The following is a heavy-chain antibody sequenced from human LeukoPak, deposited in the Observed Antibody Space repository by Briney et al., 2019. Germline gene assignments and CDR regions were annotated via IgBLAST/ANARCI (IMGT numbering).Heavy chain of an antibody. CDR3: AKYFRFCSGSSCYVSDW. J-gene: IGHJ4*02. D-gene: IGHD2-15*01. Sequence: GGSLRLSCAASGFTFSSYAMSWVRQAPGKGLEWVSAISGSGGSTYYADSVKGRFTISRDNSKNTLYLQMNSLRAEDTAVYYCAKYFRFCSGSSCYVSDWWSQGTLVTVYS. V-gene: IGHV3-23*01. CDR1: GFTFSSYA. CDR2: ISGSGGST.